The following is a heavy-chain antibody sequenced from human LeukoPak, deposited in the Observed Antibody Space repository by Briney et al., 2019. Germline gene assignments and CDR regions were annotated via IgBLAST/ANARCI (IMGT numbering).Heavy chain of an antibody. Sequence: GGSLRLSCAASGFTLSSYNMNWVRQAPGMGLEWVSYIGTTNTIYYADSVRGRFTISRDNAENSVFLQMNSLRAEDTAVHYCARATLSRVSLLDYWGQGSLVTVSS. J-gene: IGHJ4*02. D-gene: IGHD2-2*01. CDR1: GFTLSSYN. CDR3: ARATLSRVSLLDY. CDR2: IGTTNTI. V-gene: IGHV3-48*01.